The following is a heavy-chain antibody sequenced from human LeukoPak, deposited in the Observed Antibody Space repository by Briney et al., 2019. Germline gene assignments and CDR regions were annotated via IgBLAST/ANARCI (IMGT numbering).Heavy chain of an antibody. Sequence: GGSLRLSCEDSGFTFRSYEMNWVRQAPGKGLEWIAYLSSRGSAFSYADSVKGRFTISRDNAKNSLYLQMNSLRAEDTAVYYCARAPLPAVWSYSSYYMDVWGKGTTVTVSS. J-gene: IGHJ6*03. V-gene: IGHV3-48*03. CDR3: ARAPLPAVWSYSSYYMDV. CDR2: LSSRGSAF. CDR1: GFTFRSYE. D-gene: IGHD6-13*01.